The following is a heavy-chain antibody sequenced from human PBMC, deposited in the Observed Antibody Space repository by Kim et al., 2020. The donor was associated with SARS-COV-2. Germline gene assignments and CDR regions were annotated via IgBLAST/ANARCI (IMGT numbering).Heavy chain of an antibody. CDR2: IYYSGST. V-gene: IGHV4-61*01. J-gene: IGHJ6*02. CDR3: ARDRVSSSWSLDYYYYDGMDV. CDR1: GGSVSSGSYY. D-gene: IGHD6-13*01. Sequence: SETLSLTCTVSGGSVSSGSYYWSRIWQPQGKGLEWIGYIYYSGSTNHNPPLKSRVTISVDTSKNQFSLKLSSVTAADTAVYYCARDRVSSSWSLDYYYYDGMDVWGQGTTVTVSS.